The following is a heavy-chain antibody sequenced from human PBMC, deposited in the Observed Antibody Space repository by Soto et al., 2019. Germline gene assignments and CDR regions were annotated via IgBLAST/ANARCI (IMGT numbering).Heavy chain of an antibody. D-gene: IGHD3-10*01. CDR2: ISSSSTYK. J-gene: IGHJ4*02. CDR3: ARDGSGSYYANLDF. CDR1: GFTLSSYS. Sequence: EVQLVESGGGLVKPGGSLRLSCAVSGFTLSSYSMNWVRQAPGKGLEWVSSISSSSTYKYYGDSVKGRFTISRDNAKNSVYLQMNSLRAEDTAVYYCARDGSGSYYANLDFWGQGTLVTVSS. V-gene: IGHV3-21*06.